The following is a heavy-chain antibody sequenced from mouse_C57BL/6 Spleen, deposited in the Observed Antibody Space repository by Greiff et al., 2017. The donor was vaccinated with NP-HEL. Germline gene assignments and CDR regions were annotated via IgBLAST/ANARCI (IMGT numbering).Heavy chain of an antibody. CDR1: GYAFSSSW. J-gene: IGHJ1*03. CDR2: IYPGDGDT. V-gene: IGHV1-82*01. Sequence: QVQLQQSGPELVKPGASVKISCKASGYAFSSSWMNWMKQRPGKGLEWIGRIYPGDGDTNYNGKFKGKATLTADKSSSTAYMQLSSLTSEDSAVYFCARYGSSYGYFDVWGTGTTVTVSS. CDR3: ARYGSSYGYFDV. D-gene: IGHD1-1*01.